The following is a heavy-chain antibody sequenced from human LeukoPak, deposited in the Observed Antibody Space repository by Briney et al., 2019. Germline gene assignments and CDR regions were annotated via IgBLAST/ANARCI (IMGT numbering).Heavy chain of an antibody. CDR3: AKDRDYDFWSGSGMDV. CDR1: GFTFSSYA. V-gene: IGHV3-23*01. D-gene: IGHD3-3*01. CDR2: ISGSGGST. J-gene: IGHJ6*03. Sequence: PGGPLRLSCAASGFTFSSYAMSWVRQAPGKGLEWVSAISGSGGSTYYADSVKGRFTISRDNSKNTLYLQMNSLRAEDTAVYYCAKDRDYDFWSGSGMDVRGKGTTVTVSS.